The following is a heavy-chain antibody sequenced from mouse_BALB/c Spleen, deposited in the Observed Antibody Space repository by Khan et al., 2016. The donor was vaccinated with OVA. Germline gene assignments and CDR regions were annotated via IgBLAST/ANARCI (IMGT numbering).Heavy chain of an antibody. CDR3: ARSTDRYAFAY. CDR2: MIYTGYT. J-gene: IGHJ3*01. D-gene: IGHD2-14*01. V-gene: IGHV3-8*02. CDR1: GDSITSGY. Sequence: EVQLQESGPSLVKPSQTLSLTCSVTGDSITSGYWSWIRKFPGNKLEYIGYMIYTGYTNYNPSLKSRLAITRHTSKNQYYLQLNSVTTEDTATYCCARSTDRYAFAYWGQGTLVTVSA.